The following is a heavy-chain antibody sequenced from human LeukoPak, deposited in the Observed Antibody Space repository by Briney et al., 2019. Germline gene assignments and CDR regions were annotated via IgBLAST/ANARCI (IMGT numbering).Heavy chain of an antibody. CDR3: ASYSGSYSPKYFQH. D-gene: IGHD1-26*01. Sequence: GGSLRLSCAASGFTFSSYSMNWVRQAPGKGLEWVSSISSSSSYIYYADSVKGRFTISRDNAKNSPYLQMNSLRAEDTAVYYCASYSGSYSPKYFQHWGQGTLVTVSS. J-gene: IGHJ1*01. CDR1: GFTFSSYS. V-gene: IGHV3-21*01. CDR2: ISSSSSYI.